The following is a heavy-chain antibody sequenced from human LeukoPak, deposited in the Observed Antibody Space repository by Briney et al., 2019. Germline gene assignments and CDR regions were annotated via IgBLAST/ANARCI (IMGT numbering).Heavy chain of an antibody. CDR2: ISSSSSYI. CDR3: ARDSGELLTFLDY. D-gene: IGHD1-26*01. J-gene: IGHJ4*02. CDR1: GFTFSSYS. V-gene: IGHV3-21*01. Sequence: PGGSLRLSCAASGFTFSSYSMNWVRQAPGKGLEWVSSISSSSSYIYYADSVKGRFTISRDNAKNSLYLQMNSLRAEVTAVYYCARDSGELLTFLDYWGQGTLVTVSS.